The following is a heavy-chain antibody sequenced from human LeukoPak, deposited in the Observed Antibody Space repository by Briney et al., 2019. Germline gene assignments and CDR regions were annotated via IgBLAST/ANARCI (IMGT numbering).Heavy chain of an antibody. Sequence: SETLSLTCTVSGGSISSYYWSWIRQPPGKGLEWIGYIYYSGSTNYNPSLKSRVTISVDTSKNQFSLKLSSVTAADTAVYYCARMAVARYYYYGMDVWGQGTTVTVSS. J-gene: IGHJ6*02. CDR2: IYYSGST. CDR1: GGSISSYY. V-gene: IGHV4-59*01. CDR3: ARMAVARYYYYGMDV. D-gene: IGHD6-19*01.